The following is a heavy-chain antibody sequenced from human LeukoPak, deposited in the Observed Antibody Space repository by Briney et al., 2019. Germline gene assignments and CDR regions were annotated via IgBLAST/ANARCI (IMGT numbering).Heavy chain of an antibody. CDR2: IKQDGSEK. CDR1: GFTFSSYW. V-gene: IGHV3-7*01. J-gene: IGHJ6*02. D-gene: IGHD6-13*01. Sequence: PGGSLRLSCAASGFTFSSYWMSWVRQAPGKGLEWVANIKQDGSEKYYVASVKGRFTISRDNAKNSLYLQMNSLRAEDTAVYYCARDGQLDYYGMDVWGQGTTVTVSS. CDR3: ARDGQLDYYGMDV.